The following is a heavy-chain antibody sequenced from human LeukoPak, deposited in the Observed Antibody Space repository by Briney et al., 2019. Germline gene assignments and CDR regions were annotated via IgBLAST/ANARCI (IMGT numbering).Heavy chain of an antibody. CDR3: AKDPLSYYDSSGYRYFDH. CDR2: ISGSGGST. Sequence: GGSLRLSCAASGFTFNNYAMNWVRQAPGKGLEWVSGISGSGGSTYYADSVKGRFTISRDNSKNTLYLQMNRLRAEDTAVYLCAKDPLSYYDSSGYRYFDHWGQGTLVTVSS. J-gene: IGHJ4*02. V-gene: IGHV3-23*01. D-gene: IGHD3-22*01. CDR1: GFTFNNYA.